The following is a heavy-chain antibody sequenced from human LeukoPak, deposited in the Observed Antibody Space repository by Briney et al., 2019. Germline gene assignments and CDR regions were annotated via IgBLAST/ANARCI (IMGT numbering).Heavy chain of an antibody. J-gene: IGHJ4*02. D-gene: IGHD2/OR15-2a*01. V-gene: IGHV4-59*10. CDR1: GGSFRGYH. CDR3: AGHHPRNTVDF. CDR2: IYTSGSI. Sequence: KPSETLSLTCAVYGGSFRGYHWSWIRQPAGKGLEWIGRIYTSGSINYNPSLKSRVTISLDTSKNQFSLKLSSVTAADTAVYYCAGHHPRNTVDFWGQGTLVTVSS.